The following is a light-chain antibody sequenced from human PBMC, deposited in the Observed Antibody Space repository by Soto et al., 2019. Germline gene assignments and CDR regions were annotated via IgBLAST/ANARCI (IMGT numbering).Light chain of an antibody. Sequence: EVGLTQSPGTLSLNQGERATLSCRASQSVSNNYLAWYQQKPGQAPSLLIFGASNRAPDIPDRFSGSGSGTDFTLTISRLEPEDFAVYFCQQYGISVKTFCHVSNVDIK. V-gene: IGKV3-20*01. J-gene: IGKJ3*01. CDR2: GAS. CDR1: QSVSNNY. CDR3: QQYGISVKT.